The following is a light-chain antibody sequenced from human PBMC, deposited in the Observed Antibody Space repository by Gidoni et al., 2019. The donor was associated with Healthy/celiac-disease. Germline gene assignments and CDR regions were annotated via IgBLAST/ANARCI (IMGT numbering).Light chain of an antibody. Sequence: QSALTQPAPVSGSPGQSITISCTVTSSDVGGYNYVPWYQQHPGKAPKLMIYEVSKRPSGVSNRFSGSKSGNTASLTISGLQAEDEADYYCSSYTSSSTLVFGGGTKLTVL. J-gene: IGLJ2*01. V-gene: IGLV2-14*01. CDR3: SSYTSSSTLV. CDR2: EVS. CDR1: SSDVGGYNY.